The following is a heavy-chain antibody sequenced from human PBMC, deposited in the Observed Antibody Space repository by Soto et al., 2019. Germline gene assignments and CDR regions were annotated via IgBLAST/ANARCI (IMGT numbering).Heavy chain of an antibody. CDR1: GGSISSCAYS. Sequence: QLQLQESGSGLVKPSQTLSLTCTVSGGSISSCAYSWGWLRQPPGKGLEWIGYLYHTGSSYYTPSLKNRVTISVDKSKNHFSLELASVTAADTAVYFWAKEGDYSADDMWGEGTMVLVSS. CDR3: AKEGDYSADDM. D-gene: IGHD4-17*01. V-gene: IGHV4-30-2*01. CDR2: LYHTGSS. J-gene: IGHJ3*02.